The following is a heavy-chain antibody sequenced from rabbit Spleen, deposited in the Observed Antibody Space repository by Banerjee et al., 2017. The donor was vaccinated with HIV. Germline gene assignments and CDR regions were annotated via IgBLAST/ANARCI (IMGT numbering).Heavy chain of an antibody. CDR1: GFSFSSSYY. D-gene: IGHD8-1*01. CDR2: IATGSSGFT. J-gene: IGHJ6*01. Sequence: QEQLVESGGGLVKPEGSLTLTCTASGFSFSSSYYMCWVRQAPGKGLEWIACIATGSSGFTYYASWAKGRFTCSKASSTTVTLQMTSLTAADTATYFCARDTGTSFSTYGMDLWGPGTLVTVS. V-gene: IGHV1S45*01. CDR3: ARDTGTSFSTYGMDL.